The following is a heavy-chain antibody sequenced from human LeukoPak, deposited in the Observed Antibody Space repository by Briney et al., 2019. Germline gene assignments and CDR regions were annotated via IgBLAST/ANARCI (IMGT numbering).Heavy chain of an antibody. CDR3: AKFGQQLVLDY. CDR2: ISYDGSNK. CDR1: GFTFSSYG. J-gene: IGHJ4*02. D-gene: IGHD6-13*01. Sequence: PGGSLRLSCAASGFTFSSYGMHWVRQAPGKGLEWVAVISYDGSNKYYADSVKGRFTISRDNSKNTLYLQMNSLRAEDTAVYYCAKFGQQLVLDYWGQGTLVTVSS. V-gene: IGHV3-30*18.